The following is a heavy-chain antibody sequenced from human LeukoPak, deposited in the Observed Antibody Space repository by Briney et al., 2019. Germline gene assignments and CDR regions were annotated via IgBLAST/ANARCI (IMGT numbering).Heavy chain of an antibody. Sequence: GGPLRLSCAASGFTFSSYWMSWVRQAPGKGLEWVANIKQDGSEKYYVDSVKGRFTISRDNAKNSLYLQMNSLRAEDTAVYYCARDTDSSSSLIDYWGQGTLVTVSS. D-gene: IGHD6-6*01. CDR3: ARDTDSSSSLIDY. V-gene: IGHV3-7*01. J-gene: IGHJ4*02. CDR1: GFTFSSYW. CDR2: IKQDGSEK.